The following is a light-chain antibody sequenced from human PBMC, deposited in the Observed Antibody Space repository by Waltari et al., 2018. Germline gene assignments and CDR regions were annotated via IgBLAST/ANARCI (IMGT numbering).Light chain of an antibody. CDR1: QDIVNF. CDR3: QQYDNYLFVT. V-gene: IGKV1-33*01. J-gene: IGKJ4*01. Sequence: IQMTQSPSSLSASVGDRVTITCQASQDIVNFLNWYQQKPGEVPNLLIYGSSTLTTGVPSRFSGSGSGTDFTFTITNLQPEDVATYYCQQYDNYLFVTFGGGTKLEIK. CDR2: GSS.